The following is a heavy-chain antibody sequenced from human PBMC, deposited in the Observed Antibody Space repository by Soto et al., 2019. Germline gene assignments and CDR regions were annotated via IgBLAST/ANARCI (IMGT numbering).Heavy chain of an antibody. V-gene: IGHV1-69*13. J-gene: IGHJ4*02. D-gene: IGHD6-13*01. CDR1: GGTFSSYA. CDR2: IIPIFGTA. Sequence: EASVKVSCKASGGTFSSYAISWVRQAPGQGLEWMGGIIPIFGTANYAQKFQGRVTFTADESTSTAYMELSSLRSEGTAVYYCARDRVAAAYNYFDYWGQGTLVTVSS. CDR3: ARDRVAAAYNYFDY.